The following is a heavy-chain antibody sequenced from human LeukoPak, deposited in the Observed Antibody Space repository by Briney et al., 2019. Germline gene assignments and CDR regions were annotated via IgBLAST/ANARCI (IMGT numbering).Heavy chain of an antibody. CDR1: GGTFSSYA. CDR3: ARSSNPLTGYYYYMDV. V-gene: IGHV1-69*05. CDR2: IIPIFGTA. Sequence: ASVTVSCKASGGTFSSYAISWVRQAPGQGLEWMGGIIPIFGTANYAQKFQGRVTITTDESTSTAYMELSSLGSEDTAVYYCARSSNPLTGYYYYMDVWGKGTTVTVSS. J-gene: IGHJ6*03. D-gene: IGHD2-8*02.